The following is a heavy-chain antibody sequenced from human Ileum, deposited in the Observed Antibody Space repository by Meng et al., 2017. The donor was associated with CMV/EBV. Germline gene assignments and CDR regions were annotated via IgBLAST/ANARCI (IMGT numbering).Heavy chain of an antibody. J-gene: IGHJ1*01. Sequence: GESLKISCEASGFTFSSYAMSWVRQAPGKGLEWVSGISGSGGDTYYADSVKGRFTISRDNFKNTLYLQLNSLRAEDTAVYYCANLVTTGGVIYFHHWGQGTLVTVSS. CDR1: GFTFSSYA. CDR2: ISGSGGDT. D-gene: IGHD4-17*01. V-gene: IGHV3-23*01. CDR3: ANLVTTGGVIYFHH.